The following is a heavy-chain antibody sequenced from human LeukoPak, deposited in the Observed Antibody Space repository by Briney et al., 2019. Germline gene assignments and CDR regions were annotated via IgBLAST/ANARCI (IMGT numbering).Heavy chain of an antibody. Sequence: GESLKISCKGSGYSFTTYWIAWVRQMPGEGLEWMGIIYPGDSDTRYSPSFQGQVTISADKSISTAYLHWSSLKASDTAMYYCARQGYGYSSGLYWGQGTLLTVSS. D-gene: IGHD6-19*01. CDR1: GYSFTTYW. CDR3: ARQGYGYSSGLY. CDR2: IYPGDSDT. J-gene: IGHJ4*02. V-gene: IGHV5-51*01.